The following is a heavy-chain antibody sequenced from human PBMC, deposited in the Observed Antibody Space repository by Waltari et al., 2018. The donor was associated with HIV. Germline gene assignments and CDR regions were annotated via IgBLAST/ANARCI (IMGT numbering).Heavy chain of an antibody. CDR2: IGNDTDTI. V-gene: IGHV3-11*01. CDR3: ARLKYSSGFFDY. D-gene: IGHD6-19*01. Sequence: QVQLVESGGGLVNPGGSLRLSCATSGFTFSDYYMTWIRQAPGKGLEWVSYIGNDTDTIYYADSVKGRFTISRDNAKNSLYLQMNRLSVEDTAVYYCARLKYSSGFFDYWGQGALVTVSS. CDR1: GFTFSDYY. J-gene: IGHJ4*02.